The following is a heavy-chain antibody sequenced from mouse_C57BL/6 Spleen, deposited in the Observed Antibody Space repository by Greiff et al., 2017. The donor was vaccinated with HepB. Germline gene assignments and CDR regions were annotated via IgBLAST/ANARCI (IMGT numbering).Heavy chain of an antibody. Sequence: QVQLQQPGAELVRPGSSVKLSCKASGYTFTSYWMHWVKQRPIQGLEWIGNIDPSDSETHYNQKFKDKATLTVDKSSSTAYMQLSSLTSEDSAVYYCARSLITTVVNYYAMDYWGQGTSVTVSS. D-gene: IGHD1-1*01. V-gene: IGHV1-52*01. CDR3: ARSLITTVVNYYAMDY. CDR2: IDPSDSET. J-gene: IGHJ4*01. CDR1: GYTFTSYW.